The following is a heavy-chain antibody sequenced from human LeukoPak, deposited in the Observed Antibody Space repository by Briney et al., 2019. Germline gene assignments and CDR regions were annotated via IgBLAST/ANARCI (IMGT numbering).Heavy chain of an antibody. CDR1: GGSISSYY. D-gene: IGHD3-9*01. CDR3: ARGSDILTGFPDYYGMDV. V-gene: IGHV4-59*01. J-gene: IGHJ6*02. CDR2: INYSGST. Sequence: SGTLSLTCTVSGGSISSYYWSWIRQPPGKGLEWIGYINYSGSTIYYASLKSRVTISGDTSKNQFSLKLRSVTAADTAVYYCARGSDILTGFPDYYGMDVWGQGTTVTVSS.